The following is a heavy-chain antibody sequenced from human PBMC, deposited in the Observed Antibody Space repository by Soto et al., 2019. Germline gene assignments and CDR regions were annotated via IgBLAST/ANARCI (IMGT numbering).Heavy chain of an antibody. J-gene: IGHJ6*01. CDR2: ISYDGSNK. Sequence: QVQLVESGGGVVQPGRSLRLSCAASGFTFSSYAMHWVRQAPGKGLEWVAVISYDGSNKYYADSVKGRFTISRDNSKNTLYLQMNSLRAEDTAVYYCARGNFYDSSGYYYYYYYGMDVW. V-gene: IGHV3-30-3*01. CDR3: ARGNFYDSSGYYYYYYYGMDV. D-gene: IGHD3-22*01. CDR1: GFTFSSYA.